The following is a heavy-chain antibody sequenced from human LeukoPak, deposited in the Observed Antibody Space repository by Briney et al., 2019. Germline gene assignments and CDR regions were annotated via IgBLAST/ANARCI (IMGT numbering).Heavy chain of an antibody. Sequence: SETLSLTCTVSGGSISSYYWSWIRQPPGKGLEWIGYIYHSGSTNYNPSLKSRVTISVDTSKNQFSLKLSSVTAADTAVNYCARLVGYQWGMDVWGKGTTVTVSS. CDR2: IYHSGST. J-gene: IGHJ6*03. CDR3: ARLVGYQWGMDV. D-gene: IGHD2-2*01. V-gene: IGHV4-59*08. CDR1: GGSISSYY.